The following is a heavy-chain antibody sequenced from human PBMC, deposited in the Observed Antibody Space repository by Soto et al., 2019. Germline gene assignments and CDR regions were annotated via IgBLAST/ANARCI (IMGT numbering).Heavy chain of an antibody. V-gene: IGHV1-69*18. CDR3: ARDRALRGFDY. J-gene: IGHJ4*02. Sequence: QVQLVQSGAEVKKPGSSVKVSCKASGDDFRNNAISWVRQAPGQGLEWMGTILPVLGTTNYARNFKGRVTFTTDDSAGIAYMELRGLRSDDTAVYYCARDRALRGFDYWGQGTLVTVSS. CDR2: ILPVLGTT. CDR1: GDDFRNNA.